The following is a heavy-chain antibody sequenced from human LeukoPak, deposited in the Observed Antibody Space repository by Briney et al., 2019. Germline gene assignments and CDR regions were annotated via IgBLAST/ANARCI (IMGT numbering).Heavy chain of an antibody. CDR3: GKDRGYYYDSSGFYSGYFDL. CDR2: ISWNSGSI. CDR1: GFTFGDYG. Sequence: PGRSLRLSCAASGFTFGDYGMHWVRQAPGKGLEWVSGISWNSGSIGYADSVKGRFTISRDNAKNSLYLQMNSLRAEDTALYHCGKDRGYYYDSSGFYSGYFDLWGRGTLVTVSS. V-gene: IGHV3-9*01. J-gene: IGHJ2*01. D-gene: IGHD3-22*01.